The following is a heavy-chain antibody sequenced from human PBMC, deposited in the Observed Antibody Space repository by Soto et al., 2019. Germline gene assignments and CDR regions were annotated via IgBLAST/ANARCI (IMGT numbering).Heavy chain of an antibody. D-gene: IGHD6-13*01. V-gene: IGHV4-59*02. CDR2: IYYIGST. J-gene: IGHJ4*02. CDR1: GGSVSSHY. CDR3: ARTPGSSYIDH. Sequence: SETLSLTCTVSGGSVSSHYWSWIRQPPGKGLEWIGYIYYIGSTNYNPSLKGRVTLSIDTSENQFSLKLSSVTAADTAVYYCARTPGSSYIDHWGQGTLVTVSS.